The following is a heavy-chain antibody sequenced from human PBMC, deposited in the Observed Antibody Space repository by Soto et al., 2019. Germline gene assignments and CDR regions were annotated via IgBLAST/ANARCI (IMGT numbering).Heavy chain of an antibody. CDR2: ISGSGGST. V-gene: IGHV3-23*01. CDR1: GFTFSNYA. Sequence: GGSLRLSCAASGFTFSNYAMIWVRQAPGKGLEWVSSISGSGGSTYYGDSVKGRFTISRDNSKNTLYLQMNSLRAEDTAVYYCAKLGAIDYWGQGTLVTVSS. CDR3: AKLGAIDY. D-gene: IGHD3-16*01. J-gene: IGHJ4*02.